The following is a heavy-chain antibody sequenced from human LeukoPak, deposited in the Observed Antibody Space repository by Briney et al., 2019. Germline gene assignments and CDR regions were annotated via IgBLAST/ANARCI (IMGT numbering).Heavy chain of an antibody. V-gene: IGHV1-2*02. CDR3: ARDPAADVVVVAATPINNDY. D-gene: IGHD2-15*01. CDR1: GYTFTGYY. J-gene: IGHJ4*02. Sequence: ASVKVSCKASGYTFTGYYMHWVRQAPGQGLGWMGWINPNSGGTNYAQKFQGRVTMTRDTSISTAYMELSSLRSDDTGVYYCARDPAADVVVVAATPINNDYWGQGTLVTVSS. CDR2: INPNSGGT.